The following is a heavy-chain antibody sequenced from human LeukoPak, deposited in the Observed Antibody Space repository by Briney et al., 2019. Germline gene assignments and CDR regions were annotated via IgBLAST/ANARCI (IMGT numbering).Heavy chain of an antibody. Sequence: VGSLRLSCAASGFTFSGSGMHGVREAPGKGLGRVAVILYDGSNKYYADYVKGRFTISRDNSKNTLYLQMNSLRAEDTAVYYCAKDSREWEPQSYFDYWGQGTLVTVSS. J-gene: IGHJ4*02. V-gene: IGHV3-30*18. D-gene: IGHD1-26*01. CDR2: ILYDGSNK. CDR1: GFTFSGSG. CDR3: AKDSREWEPQSYFDY.